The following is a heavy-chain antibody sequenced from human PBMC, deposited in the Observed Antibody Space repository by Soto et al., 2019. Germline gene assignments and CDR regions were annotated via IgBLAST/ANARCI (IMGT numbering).Heavy chain of an antibody. D-gene: IGHD1-1*01. CDR2: LYYRGNA. Sequence: QLQLQESGPGLVKPSETLSLTCSVSDDSINSDKYYWGWIRQPPGKGLEWIGSLYYRGNAYYNPSLQTRVTISLDKSKSQFSLKLHSVTAADSAVYFCARLEGMATISYYFDFWGPGALVTVSS. V-gene: IGHV4-39*01. CDR3: ARLEGMATISYYFDF. CDR1: DDSINSDKYY. J-gene: IGHJ4*02.